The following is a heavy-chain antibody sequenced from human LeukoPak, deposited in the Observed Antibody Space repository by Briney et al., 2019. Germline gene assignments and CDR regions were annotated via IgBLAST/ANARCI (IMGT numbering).Heavy chain of an antibody. V-gene: IGHV3-23*01. Sequence: GGSLRVSCAASGFTFSTYAMSWVRQAPGKGLEWVSAISGSGATTYYADSVKGRFTISRDNSKNTLYLQMNSLRGEDAAVYYCARASFGVIVGPDYWGQGTLVTVSS. CDR1: GFTFSTYA. D-gene: IGHD3-3*01. CDR2: ISGSGATT. J-gene: IGHJ4*02. CDR3: ARASFGVIVGPDY.